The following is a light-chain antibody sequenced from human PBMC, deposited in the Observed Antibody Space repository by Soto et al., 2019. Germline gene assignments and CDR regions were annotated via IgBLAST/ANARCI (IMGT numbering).Light chain of an antibody. Sequence: EIVLKQSPDTLSLSPGERATLFCRASQTLSINSLAWYQQKPGQAPSLLIYAASTRHTGIPDRFNGSGSGTDVALTINRLEPEDFAVYFCQQYDGAPLTFGPGTKVDVK. CDR1: QTLSINS. V-gene: IGKV3-20*01. J-gene: IGKJ3*01. CDR2: AAS. CDR3: QQYDGAPLT.